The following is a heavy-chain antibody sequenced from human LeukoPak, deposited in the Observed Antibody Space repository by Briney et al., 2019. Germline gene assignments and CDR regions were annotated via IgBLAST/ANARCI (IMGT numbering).Heavy chain of an antibody. V-gene: IGHV3-23*01. CDR3: ARRAGAYSHPYDY. J-gene: IGHJ4*02. CDR2: ISGSGGST. Sequence: PGGSLRLSCAASGMTFSSHWMSWVRQAPGKGLEWVSAISGSGGSTYYADSVKGRFTISRDNSKNTLYLQMNSLRAEDTAVYYCARRAGAYSHPYDYWGQGTLVTVSS. D-gene: IGHD4/OR15-4a*01. CDR1: GMTFSSHW.